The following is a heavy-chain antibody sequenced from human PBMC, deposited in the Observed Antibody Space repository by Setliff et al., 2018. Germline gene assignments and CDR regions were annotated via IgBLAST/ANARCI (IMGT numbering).Heavy chain of an antibody. J-gene: IGHJ6*03. CDR3: ARGPSPTVTPSRLIYFYHMDV. CDR1: GDPFNAYG. CDR2: IIPVLGMT. Sequence: SVKVACKASGDPFNAYGVSWVRQAPGQGLEWMGAIIPVLGMTDYAQKFQGRLTITADQSTTTVYMELSSLRFDDTALYYCARGPSPTVTPSRLIYFYHMDVWGTGTTVTVSS. D-gene: IGHD4-17*01. V-gene: IGHV1-69*10.